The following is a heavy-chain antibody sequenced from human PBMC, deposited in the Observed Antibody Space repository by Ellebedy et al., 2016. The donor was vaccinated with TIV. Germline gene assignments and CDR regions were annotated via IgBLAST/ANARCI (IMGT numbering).Heavy chain of an antibody. CDR2: INPNFGGT. D-gene: IGHD5-12*01. CDR1: GYIFTGYY. V-gene: IGHV1-2*02. CDR3: ARDRGYGDYYFDY. J-gene: IGHJ4*02. Sequence: ASVKVSXKASGYIFTGYYMHWVRQAPGQGLEWMGWINPNFGGTDYTQKFQGRVTMTRDTSISTAYMILTSLTSDDTAVYYCARDRGYGDYYFDYWGQGSLVTVSS.